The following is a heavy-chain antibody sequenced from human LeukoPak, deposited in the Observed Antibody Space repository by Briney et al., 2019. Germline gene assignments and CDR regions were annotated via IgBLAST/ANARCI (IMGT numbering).Heavy chain of an antibody. CDR1: GYTFTNYY. J-gene: IGHJ4*02. D-gene: IGHD3-10*01. Sequence: ASVKVSCKASGYTFTNYYIHWVRQAPGQGLAWMGTINPSVGTTRTAQGRVSLNRDTSTSKVYMELSTLRSEDTAVYYCARSVFPYYSGSGSPYNVDVRQNSYFDFWGQGTLVTVSS. CDR3: ARSVFPYYSGSGSPYNVDVRQNSYFDF. CDR2: INPSVGTT. V-gene: IGHV1-46*01.